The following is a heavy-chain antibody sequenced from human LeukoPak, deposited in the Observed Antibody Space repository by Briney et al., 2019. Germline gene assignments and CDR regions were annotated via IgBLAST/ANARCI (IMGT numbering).Heavy chain of an antibody. J-gene: IGHJ6*02. CDR3: ARGYCRSTSCHEPPLYGMDV. V-gene: IGHV1-18*04. CDR2: ISTYSGNT. CDR1: GYTFTNYG. D-gene: IGHD2-2*01. Sequence: ASVTVSCKASGYTFTNYGFSWVRQAPGQGLEWMGWISTYSGNTNYAQQLQGRVTMTSDTSTSTVYMELRSLRSDDTAVYYCARGYCRSTSCHEPPLYGMDVWGQGTTVTVS.